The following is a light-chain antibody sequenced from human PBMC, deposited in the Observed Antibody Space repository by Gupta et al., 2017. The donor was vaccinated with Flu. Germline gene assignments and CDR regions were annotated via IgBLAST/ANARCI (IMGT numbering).Light chain of an antibody. Sequence: AIQITLSPSSLSASVGDRVTITCRASQGIRNDLGWYQQKPGKAPKLLIYAASNSHSGFPSRFRGSGSGTDFTLTVSSLQAEDFATYYCLQDYSEPRTFGQGTRLEIK. J-gene: IGKJ1*01. V-gene: IGKV1-6*01. CDR2: AAS. CDR3: LQDYSEPRT. CDR1: QGIRND.